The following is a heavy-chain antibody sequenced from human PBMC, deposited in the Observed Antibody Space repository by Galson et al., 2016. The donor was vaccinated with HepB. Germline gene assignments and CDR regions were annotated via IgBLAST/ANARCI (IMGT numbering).Heavy chain of an antibody. V-gene: IGHV3-30-3*01. Sequence: SLRLSCATSGFSFSSYAINWVRQAPGKGLEWVAVISTDGSNKYYADSVKGRFTISRDNSKNTLYLQMNTLGVDETAVYYCARYPSVSSFKEGIYWGQGTLVTVSS. J-gene: IGHJ4*02. CDR1: GFSFSSYA. CDR2: ISTDGSNK. D-gene: IGHD1-26*01. CDR3: ARYPSVSSFKEGIY.